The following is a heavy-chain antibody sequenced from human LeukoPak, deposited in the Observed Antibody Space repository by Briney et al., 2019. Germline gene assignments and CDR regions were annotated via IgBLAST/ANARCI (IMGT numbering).Heavy chain of an antibody. J-gene: IGHJ6*02. CDR2: INSDGSST. V-gene: IGHV3-74*01. Sequence: GGSLRLSCIGSGFTFSRYWMHWVRQVPGKGLVWVSRINSDGSSTTYADSVKGRFSISRDNAKNTLYLQMNSLRAEDTAVYYCARGAQDSGSNYDYYYAMDVWGHGTTVTVSS. D-gene: IGHD1-26*01. CDR1: GFTFSRYW. CDR3: ARGAQDSGSNYDYYYAMDV.